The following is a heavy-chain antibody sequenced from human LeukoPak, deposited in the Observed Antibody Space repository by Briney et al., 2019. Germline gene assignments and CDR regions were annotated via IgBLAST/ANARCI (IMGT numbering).Heavy chain of an antibody. CDR1: GFTVSSTH. J-gene: IGHJ4*02. V-gene: IGHV3-23*01. CDR3: AKPRTTGLGWAQFDY. CDR2: FDGNGPNT. Sequence: GALRLSCEASGFTVSSTHMVWVRQAPGKGLEWVSGFDGNGPNTYYADSVKGRWTISRDNSRNTLYLEMNSLRPEDTAIYYCAKPRTTGLGWAQFDYWGQGSLVTVSS. D-gene: IGHD2-8*02.